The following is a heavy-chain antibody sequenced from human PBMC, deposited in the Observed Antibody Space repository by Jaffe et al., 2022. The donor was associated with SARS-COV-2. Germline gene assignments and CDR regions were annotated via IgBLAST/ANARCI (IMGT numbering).Heavy chain of an antibody. J-gene: IGHJ4*02. V-gene: IGHV1-18*01. CDR3: AREEEKLTKIGRGTYYYDSSGYYYSSPFDY. D-gene: IGHD3-22*01. CDR1: GYTFTSYG. Sequence: QVQLVQSGAEVKKPGASVKVSCKASGYTFTSYGISWVRQAPGQGLEWMGWISAYNGNTNYAQKLQGRVTMTTDTSTSTAYMELRSLRSDDTAVYYCAREEEKLTKIGRGTYYYDSSGYYYSSPFDYWGQGTLVTVSS. CDR2: ISAYNGNT.